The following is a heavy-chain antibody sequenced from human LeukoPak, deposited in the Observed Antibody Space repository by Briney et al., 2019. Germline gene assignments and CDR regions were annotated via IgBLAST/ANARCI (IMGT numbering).Heavy chain of an antibody. J-gene: IGHJ6*02. CDR2: IIPIFGTA. V-gene: IGHV1-69*13. CDR1: GGTFSSYA. D-gene: IGHD5-12*01. Sequence: SVKVSCKASGGTFSSYAISWVRQAPGQGLEWMGGIIPIFGTANYAQKFQGRVTITADESTSTAYMELSSLRSEDTAVYYCAADRYSGYEPPYYYYYGMDVWGQGTTVTVSS. CDR3: AADRYSGYEPPYYYYYGMDV.